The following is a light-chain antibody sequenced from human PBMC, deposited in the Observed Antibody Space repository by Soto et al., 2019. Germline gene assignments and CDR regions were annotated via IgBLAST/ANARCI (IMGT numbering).Light chain of an antibody. V-gene: IGKV3-20*01. CDR2: GAS. CDR3: QQYGSSPWT. J-gene: IGKJ1*01. Sequence: ETVLTQSPGTLSLSPGERATLSCRASQTIRSNYLAWYRQTPGQAPRLLIYGASNRATGIADRFSGSGSGTDFTLIISRLEPEDLALYYCQQYGSSPWTFGHGTKVEIK. CDR1: QTIRSNY.